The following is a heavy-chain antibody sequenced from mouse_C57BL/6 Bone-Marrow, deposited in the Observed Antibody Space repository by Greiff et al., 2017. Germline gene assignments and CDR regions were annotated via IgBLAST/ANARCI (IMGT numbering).Heavy chain of an antibody. CDR1: GFTFSDYY. CDR3: ARLHCYGSNRYFDV. Sequence: EVKLMESGGGLVQPGGSLKLSCAASGFTFSDYYMHWVRQTPEQRLEWVAYISNGGGSTCYPDTVKGRFTISRDTAKHTLFLQMSRLKSEAAAMYYCARLHCYGSNRYFDVWGTGTTVTVSS. CDR2: ISNGGGST. D-gene: IGHD1-1*01. V-gene: IGHV5-12*01. J-gene: IGHJ1*03.